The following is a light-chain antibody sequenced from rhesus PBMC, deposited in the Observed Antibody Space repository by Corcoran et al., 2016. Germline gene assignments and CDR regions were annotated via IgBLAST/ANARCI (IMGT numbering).Light chain of an antibody. CDR1: QGSSQY. V-gene: IGKV1-25*01. J-gene: IGKJ4*01. CDR3: QQHNSYPPT. CDR2: DAS. Sequence: DIQMTQSPSSLSASVGDTVTITCQASQGSSQYLAWYQQKPGKAPKLLIYDASTLQSGVPSRFRGMGAGTEFTLTISSLQPADFAAYYCQQHNSYPPTFGGGTKVEIK.